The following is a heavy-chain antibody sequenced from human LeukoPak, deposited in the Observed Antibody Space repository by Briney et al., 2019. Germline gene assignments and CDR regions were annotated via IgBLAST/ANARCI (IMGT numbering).Heavy chain of an antibody. Sequence: GASVKVSCKASGYTFTSYYMHWVRQAPGQGLEWMGIINPSGGSTSYAQKFQGRVTMTRDMSTSTVYMELSSLRSEDTAVYYCAGAQNGRSGPYYFDYWGQGTLVTVSS. CDR1: GYTFTSYY. J-gene: IGHJ4*02. D-gene: IGHD6-19*01. CDR3: AGAQNGRSGPYYFDY. CDR2: INPSGGST. V-gene: IGHV1-46*01.